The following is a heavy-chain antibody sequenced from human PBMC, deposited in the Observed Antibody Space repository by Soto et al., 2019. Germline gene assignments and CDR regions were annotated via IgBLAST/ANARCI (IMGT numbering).Heavy chain of an antibody. CDR3: ARSRNFDYAFY. D-gene: IGHD3-16*01. CDR1: GVSVSSGSYY. Sequence: SETLSLTCSVSGVSVSSGSYYLSWIRQPPGKGLEWIGYSYHTGSTKYNPSLKSRVTISVDTSKNQFSLKLSSVTAADTAVYYCARSRNFDYAFYWGQGTLVTVSS. J-gene: IGHJ4*02. V-gene: IGHV4-61*01. CDR2: SYHTGST.